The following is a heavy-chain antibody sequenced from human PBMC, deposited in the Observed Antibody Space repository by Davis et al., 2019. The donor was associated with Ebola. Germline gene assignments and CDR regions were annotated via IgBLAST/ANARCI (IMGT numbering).Heavy chain of an antibody. Sequence: GESLKISCAASGFTFSGSAMHWVRQAPGKGLEWVAVISYDGSNKYYADSVKGRFTISRDNSKNTLYLQMNSLRAEDTAVYYCARLPWIQLWGGAFHIWGQGTMVTVSS. CDR3: ARLPWIQLWGGAFHI. CDR1: GFTFSGSA. V-gene: IGHV3-30*04. D-gene: IGHD5-18*01. CDR2: ISYDGSNK. J-gene: IGHJ3*02.